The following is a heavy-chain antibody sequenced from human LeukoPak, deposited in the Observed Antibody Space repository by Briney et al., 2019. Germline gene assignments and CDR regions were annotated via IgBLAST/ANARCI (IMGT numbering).Heavy chain of an antibody. CDR2: INRSGST. D-gene: IGHD3-10*01. V-gene: IGHV4-34*01. J-gene: IGHJ6*03. Sequence: SETLSLTCAVYGGSFSGYYWSWIRQPPGKGLEWIGEINRSGSTNYNPSLKSRVTISVDTSKNQFSLKLSSVTAADTAVYYCARHKYYYGSGSYYNYYYYYMDVWGKGTTVTISS. CDR3: ARHKYYYGSGSYYNYYYYYMDV. CDR1: GGSFSGYY.